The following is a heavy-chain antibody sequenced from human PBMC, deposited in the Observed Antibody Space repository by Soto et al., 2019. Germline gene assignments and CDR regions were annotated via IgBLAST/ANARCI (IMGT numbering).Heavy chain of an antibody. D-gene: IGHD6-19*01. J-gene: IGHJ4*02. Sequence: QVQLVESGGGVVQPGRSLRLSCVASGFTFSSSGMHWVRQAPGKGLEWVAVTSYDGSNGYYADSVRGRFTIFRDNSKNTLYLQMNSLRAEDTAVYYCAKSPPAVAGYFDYWGQGTLVTVSS. V-gene: IGHV3-30*18. CDR2: TSYDGSNG. CDR1: GFTFSSSG. CDR3: AKSPPAVAGYFDY.